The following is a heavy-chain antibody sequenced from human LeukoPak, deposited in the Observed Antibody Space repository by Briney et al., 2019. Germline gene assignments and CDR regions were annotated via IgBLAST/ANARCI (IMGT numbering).Heavy chain of an antibody. V-gene: IGHV3-30*02. CDR1: GFTFSSYG. D-gene: IGHD3-10*01. CDR2: IRYDGSNK. Sequence: GGSLRLSCAASGFTFSSYGIHRVRQAPGKGLEWVAFIRYDGSNKYYADSVKGRFTISRDNSKNTLYLQMNSLRAEDTAVYYCTSDNEALLWFGELFYTVDYWGQGTLVTVSS. CDR3: TSDNEALLWFGELFYTVDY. J-gene: IGHJ4*02.